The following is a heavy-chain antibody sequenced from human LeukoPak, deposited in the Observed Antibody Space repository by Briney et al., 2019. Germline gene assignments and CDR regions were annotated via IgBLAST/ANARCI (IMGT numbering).Heavy chain of an antibody. CDR3: ARAPGYGAAYYFDY. D-gene: IGHD1-1*01. CDR2: IRNDGSDK. J-gene: IGHJ4*02. V-gene: IGHV3-30*02. CDR1: GFTFSSHG. Sequence: GGSLRLSCGASGFTFSSHGMHWVRQAPGRGLEWVAFIRNDGSDKYYADSVKGRFTISRDNSKNTLYLQMNSLRAEDTAVYYCARAPGYGAAYYFDYWGQGTLVTVSS.